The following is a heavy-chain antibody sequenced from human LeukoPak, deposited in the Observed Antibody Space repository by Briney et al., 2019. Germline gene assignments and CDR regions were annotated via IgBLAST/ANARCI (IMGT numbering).Heavy chain of an antibody. CDR3: ARDTVVTAGRGAFDI. J-gene: IGHJ3*02. CDR2: INPSGGST. D-gene: IGHD4-23*01. V-gene: IGHV1-46*01. Sequence: ASLKVSCKASGYTFTSYYMHRVRQAPGQGLEWMGIINPSGGSTSYAQKFQGRVTMTRDTSTSTVYMELSSLRSEDTAVYYCARDTVVTAGRGAFDIWGQGTMVTVSS. CDR1: GYTFTSYY.